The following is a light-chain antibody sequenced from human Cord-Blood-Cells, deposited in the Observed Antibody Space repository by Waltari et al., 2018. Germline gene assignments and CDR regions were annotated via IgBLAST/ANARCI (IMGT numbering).Light chain of an antibody. CDR2: DVS. CDR1: SSDVGGYNY. CDR3: SSYTSSSNWV. Sequence: QSALPQPASVSGSPGQSITISCTGTSSDVGGYNYFPWYQQHPGKAPKLMIYDVSNRPSGVSNRFSGSKSGNTASLTISGLQAEDEADYYCSSYTSSSNWVFGGGTKLTVL. J-gene: IGLJ3*02. V-gene: IGLV2-14*01.